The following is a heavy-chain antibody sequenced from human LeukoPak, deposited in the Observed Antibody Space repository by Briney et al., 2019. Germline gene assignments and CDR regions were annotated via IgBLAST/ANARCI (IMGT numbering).Heavy chain of an antibody. CDR1: GFTFSSYD. CDR3: VRAPYGDYDWYFDL. J-gene: IGHJ2*01. V-gene: IGHV3-13*01. CDR2: IGTAGDT. Sequence: GGSLRLSCAASGFTFSSYDMHWVRQATGKGLEWVSAIGTAGDTYYPGSVKGRFTISRENAKNSLYLQMNSLRAGDTAVYYCVRAPYGDYDWYFDLWGRGTLVTVSS. D-gene: IGHD4-17*01.